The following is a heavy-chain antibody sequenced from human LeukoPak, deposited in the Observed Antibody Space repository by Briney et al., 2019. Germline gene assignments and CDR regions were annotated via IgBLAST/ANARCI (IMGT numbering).Heavy chain of an antibody. J-gene: IGHJ6*03. Sequence: GGSLRLSCAASGFTFSSYAMHWVRQAPGKGLEWVAVISYDGSNKYYADSVKGRFTISRDNSKNTLYLQMNSLRAEDTAVYYCARESGTAMVIYYYYYMDFWGKGTTVTVSS. V-gene: IGHV3-30*04. CDR2: ISYDGSNK. D-gene: IGHD5-18*01. CDR1: GFTFSSYA. CDR3: ARESGTAMVIYYYYYMDF.